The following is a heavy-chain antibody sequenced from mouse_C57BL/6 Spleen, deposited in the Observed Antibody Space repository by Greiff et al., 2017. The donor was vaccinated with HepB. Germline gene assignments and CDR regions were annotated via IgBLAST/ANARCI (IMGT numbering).Heavy chain of an antibody. CDR2: IYPGDGDT. Sequence: VQLQQSGPELVKPGASVKISCKASGYAFSSSWMNWVKQRPGKGLEWIGRIYPGDGDTNYNGKFKGKATLTADKSSSTAYMQLSSLTSEDSAVYFCAREVWYGNFWYFDVWGTGTTVTVSS. J-gene: IGHJ1*03. CDR3: AREVWYGNFWYFDV. CDR1: GYAFSSSW. D-gene: IGHD2-10*02. V-gene: IGHV1-82*01.